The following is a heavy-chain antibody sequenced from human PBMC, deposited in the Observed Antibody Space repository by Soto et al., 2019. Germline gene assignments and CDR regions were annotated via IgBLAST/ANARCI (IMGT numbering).Heavy chain of an antibody. J-gene: IGHJ4*02. Sequence: QVQLVESGGGVVQPGRSLRLSCAASGFTFSSYTMHWVRQAPGKGLEWVAVISYDGSNKYYADSVKGRFTISRDNSKNTQXLQMNSLRAEDTAVYYCARDHSYVYCSDVSCAFDYWGQGTLVTVSS. V-gene: IGHV3-30-3*01. D-gene: IGHD2-15*01. CDR3: ARDHSYVYCSDVSCAFDY. CDR1: GFTFSSYT. CDR2: ISYDGSNK.